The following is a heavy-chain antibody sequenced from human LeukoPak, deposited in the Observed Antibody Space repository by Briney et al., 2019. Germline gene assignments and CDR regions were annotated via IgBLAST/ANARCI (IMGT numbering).Heavy chain of an antibody. D-gene: IGHD3-22*01. J-gene: IGHJ4*02. Sequence: PGGSLRLSCAASGFTFSSYTMNWVRQAPGKGLEWIGSIYYSGSTYYSPSLKSRVTMSVDTSTNQFSLKLISVTAADTALYYCARNFYASSGYYLDDFYFDFWGQGTLVTVSS. CDR1: GFTFSSYT. CDR2: IYYSGST. CDR3: ARNFYASSGYYLDDFYFDF. V-gene: IGHV4-39*07.